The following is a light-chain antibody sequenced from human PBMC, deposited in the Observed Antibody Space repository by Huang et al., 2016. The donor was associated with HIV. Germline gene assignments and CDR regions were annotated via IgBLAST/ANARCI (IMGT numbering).Light chain of an antibody. J-gene: IGKJ1*01. CDR3: QQSYNAPRT. Sequence: DIQMTQSPSSLSASVGDRITITCRASQSINTYLNWYQQKLGKAPKLLIYAASSLQSGVPFRISGGGSGTNFTLTISSLQPEDFATYYCQQSYNAPRTFGQGTEVEIK. CDR1: QSINTY. CDR2: AAS. V-gene: IGKV1-39*01.